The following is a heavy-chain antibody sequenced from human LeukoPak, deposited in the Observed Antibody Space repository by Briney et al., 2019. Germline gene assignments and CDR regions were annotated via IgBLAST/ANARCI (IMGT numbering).Heavy chain of an antibody. D-gene: IGHD3-22*01. CDR1: GGTFSSYA. J-gene: IGHJ3*02. CDR2: IIPIFGTA. V-gene: IGHV1-69*05. CDR3: ARDLYYYNSSGYPTHDAFDI. Sequence: GASVKVSCKASGGTFSSYAISWVRQAPGQGLEWMGGIIPIFGTANYAQKFQGRVTITTDESTSTAYMELSSLRSEDTAVYYCARDLYYYNSSGYPTHDAFDIWGQGTMVTVSS.